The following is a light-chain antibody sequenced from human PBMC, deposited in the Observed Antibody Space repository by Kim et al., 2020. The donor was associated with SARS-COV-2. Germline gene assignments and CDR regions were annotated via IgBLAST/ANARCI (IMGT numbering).Light chain of an antibody. V-gene: IGLV3-1*01. J-gene: IGLJ2*01. CDR1: KLGDKY. CDR2: QDS. CDR3: QAWDSSTVV. Sequence: SVSPGQTASITCSGDKLGDKYACWYQQKPGHSPVLVIYQDSKRPSGIPERFSGSNSGNTATLTISGTQAMDEADYYCQAWDSSTVVFGGGTKVTVL.